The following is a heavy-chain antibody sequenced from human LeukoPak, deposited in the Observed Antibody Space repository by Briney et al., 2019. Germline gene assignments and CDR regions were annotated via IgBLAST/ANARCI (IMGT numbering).Heavy chain of an antibody. CDR2: IYHSGST. CDR3: ARTTEGGYSYGYFYYYYMDV. Sequence: SETLSLTCAVSGGSIGSSNWWSWVRQPPGKGLEWIGEIYHSGSTNYNPSLKSRVTISVDTSKNQFSLKLSSVTAADTAVYYCARTTEGGYSYGYFYYYYMDVWGKGTTVTISS. D-gene: IGHD5-18*01. CDR1: GGSIGSSNW. J-gene: IGHJ6*03. V-gene: IGHV4-4*02.